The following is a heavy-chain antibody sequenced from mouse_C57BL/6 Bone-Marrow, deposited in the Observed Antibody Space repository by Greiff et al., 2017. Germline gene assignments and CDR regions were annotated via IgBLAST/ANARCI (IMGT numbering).Heavy chain of an antibody. V-gene: IGHV14-4*01. CDR1: GFNIKDDY. J-gene: IGHJ2*01. CDR2: IDPENGDT. Sequence: VQLQQSGAELVRPGASVKLSCTASGFNIKDDYMHWVKQRPEQGLEWIGWIDPENGDTAYASEFQGKATITADTSSNTAYLQLSSLTSEDTAVYYCTTLGVVTTVVASFDYWGQGTTLTVSS. CDR3: TTLGVVTTVVASFDY. D-gene: IGHD1-1*01.